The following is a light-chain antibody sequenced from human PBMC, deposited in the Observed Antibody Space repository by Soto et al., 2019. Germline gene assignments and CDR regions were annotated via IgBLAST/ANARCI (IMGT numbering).Light chain of an antibody. CDR3: GTWDSSLSAGV. J-gene: IGLJ1*01. CDR2: DNN. V-gene: IGLV1-51*01. CDR1: NSSIGNNC. Sequence: QSVLTQPPSVSATPGQTVTISCSGSNSSIGNNCVSWYQQLPGTAPKLLIYDNNKRPSEIPDRFSGSKSGTSATLGITGLQTEDEADYYCGTWDSSLSAGVFGTGTKVTVL.